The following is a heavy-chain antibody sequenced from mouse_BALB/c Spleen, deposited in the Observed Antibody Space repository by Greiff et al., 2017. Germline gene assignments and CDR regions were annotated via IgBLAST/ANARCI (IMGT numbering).Heavy chain of an antibody. CDR3: TRSYYGNYGDAMDY. CDR2: ISPSSGYN. CDR1: GYTFTSYT. Sequence: QVQLQQSGAELARPGASVKMSCKASGYTFTSYTMHWVNQRPGQGLEWIGYISPSSGYNNYNQKLKDKATFTADKSSSTAYMQLSSLTSEDSAVYCCTRSYYGNYGDAMDYWGQGTSVTVSS. D-gene: IGHD2-10*01. V-gene: IGHV1-4*01. J-gene: IGHJ4*01.